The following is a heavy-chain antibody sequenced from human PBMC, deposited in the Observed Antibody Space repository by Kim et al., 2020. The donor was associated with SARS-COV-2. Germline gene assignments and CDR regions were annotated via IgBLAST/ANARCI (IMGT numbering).Heavy chain of an antibody. V-gene: IGHV4-59*08. D-gene: IGHD3-10*01. J-gene: IGHJ3*02. Sequence: PSLKSRVTISVDTSKNQFSLKLSSVTAADTAVYYCASQLIWFGGGDAFDIWGQGTMVTVSS. CDR3: ASQLIWFGGGDAFDI.